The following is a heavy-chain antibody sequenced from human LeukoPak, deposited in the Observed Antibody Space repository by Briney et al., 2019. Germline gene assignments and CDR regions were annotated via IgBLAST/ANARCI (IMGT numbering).Heavy chain of an antibody. CDR1: GGSFSGYY. CDR3: ARRRGYSYGFGY. D-gene: IGHD5-18*01. CDR2: INHSGSI. J-gene: IGHJ4*02. Sequence: SETLSLTCAVYGGSFSGYYWSWIRQPPGKGLEWIGEINHSGSINYNPSLKSRVTISVDTSKNQFSLKLSSATAADTAVYYCARRRGYSYGFGYWGQGTLVTVSS. V-gene: IGHV4-34*01.